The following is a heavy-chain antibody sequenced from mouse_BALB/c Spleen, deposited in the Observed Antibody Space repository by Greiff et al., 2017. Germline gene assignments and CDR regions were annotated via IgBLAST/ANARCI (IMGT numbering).Heavy chain of an antibody. D-gene: IGHD2-12*01. CDR1: GYSITSDYA. J-gene: IGHJ4*01. CDR2: ISYSGST. CDR3: ARSDDGYAMDY. V-gene: IGHV3-2*02. Sequence: VQLQQSGPGLVKPSQSLSLTCTVTGYSITSDYAWNWIRQFPGNKLEWMGYISYSGSTSYNPSLKSRISITRDTSKNQFFLQLNSVTTEDTATYYCARSDDGYAMDYWGQGTSVTVSS.